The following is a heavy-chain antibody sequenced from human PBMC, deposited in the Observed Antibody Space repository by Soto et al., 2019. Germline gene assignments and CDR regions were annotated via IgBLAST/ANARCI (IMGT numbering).Heavy chain of an antibody. CDR2: IDPSDSYT. CDR3: ARQTDGMDV. J-gene: IGHJ6*02. Sequence: PWESLKISCKFSGYSVTSYWISWVRQMPGKGLEWMVRIDPSDSYTNYSPSFQGHVTISADKSISTAYLQWSSLKASDTAMYCCARQTDGMDVWGQGTTVTVSS. V-gene: IGHV5-10-1*01. CDR1: GYSVTSYW.